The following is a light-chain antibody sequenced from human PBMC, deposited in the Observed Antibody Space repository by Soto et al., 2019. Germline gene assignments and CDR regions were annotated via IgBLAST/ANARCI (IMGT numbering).Light chain of an antibody. CDR1: QSISSW. CDR2: KAS. J-gene: IGKJ1*01. CDR3: QQYNSYSRT. V-gene: IGKV1-5*03. Sequence: EIQMTQSPSTLSASVGDRVTITCRASQSISSWLAWYQQKPGKAPKLLIYKASSLESGVPSRFSGSGSGTEFTLTISSLQPDDFATYYCQQYNSYSRTFDQGTKVEIK.